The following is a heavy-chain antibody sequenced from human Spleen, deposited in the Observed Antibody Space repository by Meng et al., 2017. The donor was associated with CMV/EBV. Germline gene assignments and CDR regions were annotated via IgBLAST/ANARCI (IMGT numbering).Heavy chain of an antibody. CDR3: AREKTSSNKTWFDP. V-gene: IGHV4-34*01. J-gene: IGHJ5*02. CDR2: ISHSGNT. CDR1: GGSFSGYY. D-gene: IGHD4-11*01. Sequence: SETLSLTCAVYGGSFSGYYWSWIRQPPGKGLEWIGEISHSGNTNYNPSLKSRVAISVDMSKNHLSLKLRSVIAADTAVYYCAREKTSSNKTWFDPWGQGTLVTVSS.